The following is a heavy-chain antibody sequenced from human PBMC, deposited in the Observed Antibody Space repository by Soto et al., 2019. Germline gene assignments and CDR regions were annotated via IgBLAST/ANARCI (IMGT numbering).Heavy chain of an antibody. Sequence: SETLSLTCTVSGGSISSGGYYWSWIRQHPGKGLEWIGYIYYSGSTYYNPSLKSRVTISVDTSKNQFSLKLSSVTAADTAVYYCARDAVPYYYDSSGYYYLGDGMDVWGQGTTVTVSS. CDR2: IYYSGST. V-gene: IGHV4-31*03. J-gene: IGHJ6*02. CDR1: GGSISSGGYY. CDR3: ARDAVPYYYDSSGYYYLGDGMDV. D-gene: IGHD3-22*01.